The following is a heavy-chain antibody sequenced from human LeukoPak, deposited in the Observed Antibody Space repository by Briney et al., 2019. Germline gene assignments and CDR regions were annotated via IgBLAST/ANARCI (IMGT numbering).Heavy chain of an antibody. Sequence: VGSLRLSCAASGFTFSSFSMNWVRQAPGKGLEWVSSISSSSSYIYYADSVKGRFTISRDNSKNTLYLQMNSLRAEDTAVYYCAKVGFPSGYYYYYMDVWGKGTTVTISS. CDR1: GFTFSSFS. J-gene: IGHJ6*03. CDR3: AKVGFPSGYYYYYMDV. D-gene: IGHD3-10*01. V-gene: IGHV3-21*01. CDR2: ISSSSSYI.